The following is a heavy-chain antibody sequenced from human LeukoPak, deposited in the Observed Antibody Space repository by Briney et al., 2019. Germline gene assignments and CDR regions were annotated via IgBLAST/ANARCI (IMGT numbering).Heavy chain of an antibody. CDR3: ARLGSSWSYYYYYYMDV. J-gene: IGHJ6*03. CDR2: INHSGST. Sequence: KPSETLSLTCTVSGGSISNYYWSWIRQPPGKGLEWIGEINHSGSTNYNPPLKSRVTISVDTSKNQFSLKLSSVTAADTAVYYCARLGSSWSYYYYYYMDVWGKGTTVTVSS. D-gene: IGHD6-13*01. CDR1: GGSISNYY. V-gene: IGHV4-34*01.